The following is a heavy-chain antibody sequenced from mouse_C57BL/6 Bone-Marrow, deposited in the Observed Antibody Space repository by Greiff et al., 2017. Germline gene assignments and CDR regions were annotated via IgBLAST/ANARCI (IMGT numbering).Heavy chain of an antibody. Sequence: DVKLVESGGGLVQPKGSLKLSCAASGFSFNTYAMNWVRQAPGKGLEWVARIRSKSNNYATYYADSVKDRFTISRDDSESMLYLQMNNLKTEDTAMYYCVMFNYGYFDYWGQGTTLTVSS. CDR2: IRSKSNNYAT. V-gene: IGHV10-1*01. D-gene: IGHD1-1*01. J-gene: IGHJ2*01. CDR3: VMFNYGYFDY. CDR1: GFSFNTYA.